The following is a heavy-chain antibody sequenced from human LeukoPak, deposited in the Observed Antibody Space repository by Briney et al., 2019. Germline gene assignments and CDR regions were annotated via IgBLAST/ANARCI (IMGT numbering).Heavy chain of an antibody. J-gene: IGHJ4*02. D-gene: IGHD3-9*01. CDR1: GYTFTGYY. CDR3: ARAGHFDWLPSWYFDY. Sequence: PLASVKVSCKASGYTFTGYYMHWVRQAPGQGLEWMGWINPNSGGTNYAQKFQGWVTMTRDTSISTAYMELSRLRSDDTAVYYCARAGHFDWLPSWYFDYWGQGTLVTVSS. CDR2: INPNSGGT. V-gene: IGHV1-2*04.